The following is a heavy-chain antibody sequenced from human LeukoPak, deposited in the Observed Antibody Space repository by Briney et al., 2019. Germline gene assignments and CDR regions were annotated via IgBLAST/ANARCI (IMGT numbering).Heavy chain of an antibody. V-gene: IGHV3-30-3*01. Sequence: SCKASGYTFISYAMHWVRQAPGKGLEWVAVISYDGSNKYYADSVKGRFTISRDNAKNSLYLQMNSLRAEDTAVYYCATQRKLLKDAFDIWGQGTMVTVSS. D-gene: IGHD2/OR15-2a*01. J-gene: IGHJ3*02. CDR3: ATQRKLLKDAFDI. CDR2: ISYDGSNK. CDR1: GYTFISYA.